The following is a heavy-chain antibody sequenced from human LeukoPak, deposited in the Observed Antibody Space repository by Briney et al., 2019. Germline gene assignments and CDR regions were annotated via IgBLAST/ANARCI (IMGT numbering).Heavy chain of an antibody. Sequence: GGSLRLSCAASGFTFSSYGMHWVRQAPGKGLEWVAVISYDGSNKYYVDSVKGRFTISRDNSKNTLYLQMSSLRAEDTAVYYCAKEMTTVTTFSLDYWGQGTLVTVSS. CDR2: ISYDGSNK. V-gene: IGHV3-30*18. D-gene: IGHD4-17*01. CDR1: GFTFSSYG. J-gene: IGHJ4*02. CDR3: AKEMTTVTTFSLDY.